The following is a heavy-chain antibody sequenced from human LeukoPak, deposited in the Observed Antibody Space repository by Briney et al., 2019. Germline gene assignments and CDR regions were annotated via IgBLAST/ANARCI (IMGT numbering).Heavy chain of an antibody. J-gene: IGHJ5*02. D-gene: IGHD1-26*01. Sequence: GASVEVSCKASEYSFIGYYIHWVRQAPGEGLEWMGWINPHTGGTNYAQKFQGRVTMTRDTSISTAYMELSRLRSDDTAVYYCAREIGVGATTGTWFDPWGQGTLVTVSS. V-gene: IGHV1-2*02. CDR1: EYSFIGYY. CDR3: AREIGVGATTGTWFDP. CDR2: INPHTGGT.